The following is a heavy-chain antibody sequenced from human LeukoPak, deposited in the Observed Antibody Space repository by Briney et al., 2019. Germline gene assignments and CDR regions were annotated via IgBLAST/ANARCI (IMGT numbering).Heavy chain of an antibody. CDR3: ARDSRSSSQFDY. D-gene: IGHD6-13*01. V-gene: IGHV4-34*01. CDR1: GGSFSGYS. Sequence: PSETLSLTCAVYGGSFSGYSWTWIRQPPGKGLEWVGEVNHSGSTNYNPSLKSRVTMSVDTSKNQFSLKLSSVTAADTAVYYCARDSRSSSQFDYWGQGTLVTVSS. CDR2: VNHSGST. J-gene: IGHJ4*02.